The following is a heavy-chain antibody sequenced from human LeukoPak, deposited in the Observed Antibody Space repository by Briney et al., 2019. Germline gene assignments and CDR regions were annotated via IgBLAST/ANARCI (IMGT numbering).Heavy chain of an antibody. CDR3: ARVLSTSCLDF. D-gene: IGHD2-2*01. V-gene: IGHV3-30*04. J-gene: IGHJ4*02. Sequence: PGGSLRLSCAASGFTFSNYAMHWVRQAPGKGLEWVAVISYDGSTKYCPDSVKGRFTISRDNSKNTLYLQMSSLRAEDTALYYCARVLSTSCLDFWGQGTLVTVSS. CDR2: ISYDGSTK. CDR1: GFTFSNYA.